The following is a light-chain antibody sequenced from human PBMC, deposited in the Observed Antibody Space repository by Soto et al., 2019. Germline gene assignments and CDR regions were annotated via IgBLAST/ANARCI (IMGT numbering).Light chain of an antibody. J-gene: IGLJ1*01. CDR1: SSDVGGYNY. V-gene: IGLV2-14*03. CDR2: AVT. Sequence: QSALTQPASVSGSPGQSITISCTGTSSDVGGYNYVSWYQQHPGKAPKLMIYAVTNRPSGVSNRFSGSKSGNTASLTISGLQAEDEADYYCSSYTSRSTLVFGTGTKVTVL. CDR3: SSYTSRSTLV.